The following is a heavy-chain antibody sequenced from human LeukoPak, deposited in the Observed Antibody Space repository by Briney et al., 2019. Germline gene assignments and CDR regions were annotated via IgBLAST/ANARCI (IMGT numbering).Heavy chain of an antibody. Sequence: GRSLRLSCAASGFTFSSFSMNWVRQAPGKGLEWVSYISGSSTTIYYADSVKGRFTISRDNAKNSLYLQMNSLRAEDTAVYYCARDWYSGSYSGGYFDYWAQGTLVTVSS. CDR3: ARDWYSGSYSGGYFDY. D-gene: IGHD1-26*01. J-gene: IGHJ4*02. V-gene: IGHV3-48*04. CDR1: GFTFSSFS. CDR2: ISGSSTTI.